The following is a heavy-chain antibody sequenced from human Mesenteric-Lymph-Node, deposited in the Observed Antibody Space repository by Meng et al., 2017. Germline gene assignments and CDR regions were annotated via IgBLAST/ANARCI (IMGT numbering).Heavy chain of an antibody. CDR1: GYTFTSYY. Sequence: ASVKVSCKASGYTFTSYYMHWVRQAPGQGLEWMGIINPSGGSTSYAQKFQGRVTMTRDTSTSTVYMELSSLRSEDTAVYYCARVSNPIWFGELLPDYWGQGTLVTVSS. J-gene: IGHJ4*02. CDR2: INPSGGST. V-gene: IGHV1-46*01. D-gene: IGHD3-10*01. CDR3: ARVSNPIWFGELLPDY.